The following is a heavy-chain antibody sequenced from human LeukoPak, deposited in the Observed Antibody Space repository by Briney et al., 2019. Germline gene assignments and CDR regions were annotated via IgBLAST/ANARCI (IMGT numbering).Heavy chain of an antibody. Sequence: GESLKISCKGSGYSFTSYWIGWVRQMPGKGLEWMGIIYPGDSDTRYSPSFQGQVTISADKSISTAYLQWSSLKASDTAMYYCARRDGPWYYYDSSGYYNFDYWGQGTLVTVSS. J-gene: IGHJ4*02. D-gene: IGHD3-22*01. CDR1: GYSFTSYW. CDR2: IYPGDSDT. CDR3: ARRDGPWYYYDSSGYYNFDY. V-gene: IGHV5-51*01.